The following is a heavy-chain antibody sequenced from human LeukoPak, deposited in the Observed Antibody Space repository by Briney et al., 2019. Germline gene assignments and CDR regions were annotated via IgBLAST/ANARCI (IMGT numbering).Heavy chain of an antibody. Sequence: SETLSLTCTVSGGSISSYYWSWIRQPPGKGLEWIGYIYYSGTTKYNPSLKSRVTISVDTSKNQISLKLSSVTAADTAVYYCARGVLAYCGGDCYSGYFDYWGQGTLVTVSS. D-gene: IGHD2-21*02. CDR3: ARGVLAYCGGDCYSGYFDY. CDR1: GGSISSYY. J-gene: IGHJ4*02. V-gene: IGHV4-59*01. CDR2: IYYSGTT.